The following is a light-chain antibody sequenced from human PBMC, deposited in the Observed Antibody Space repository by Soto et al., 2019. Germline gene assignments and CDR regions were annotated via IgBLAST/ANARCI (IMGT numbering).Light chain of an antibody. CDR3: SSYTSSSTPLI. CDR1: GSDVGGYNY. Sequence: QSALTQPASVSGSPGQSITISCTGTGSDVGGYNYVSWYQQHPGKAPKLMIYEVSNRPSGVSNRFSGSKSGNTASLTISGLQAEDEADYYCSSYTSSSTPLIFGTGTKLTVL. CDR2: EVS. J-gene: IGLJ1*01. V-gene: IGLV2-14*01.